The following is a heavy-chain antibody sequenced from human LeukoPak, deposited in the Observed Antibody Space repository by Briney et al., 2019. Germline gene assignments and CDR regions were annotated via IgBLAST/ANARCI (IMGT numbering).Heavy chain of an antibody. Sequence: GGSLRLSCAASGFTFSSYGMHWVRQAPGKGLEWVAFIRYDGSNKYYADSVKGRFTISRDNPKNSLYLQMNSLRAEDTAVHYCARDKGRAAAGSFDYWGQGTLITVSS. CDR2: IRYDGSNK. D-gene: IGHD6-13*01. CDR1: GFTFSSYG. CDR3: ARDKGRAAAGSFDY. J-gene: IGHJ4*02. V-gene: IGHV3-30*02.